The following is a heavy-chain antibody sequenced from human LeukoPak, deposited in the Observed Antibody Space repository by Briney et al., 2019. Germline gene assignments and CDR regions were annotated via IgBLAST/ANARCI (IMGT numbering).Heavy chain of an antibody. CDR2: IIPIFGTA. CDR1: GGTFSSYA. J-gene: IGHJ6*03. Sequence: SVKVSCKASGGTFSSYAISWVRQAPGQGLEWMGGIIPIFGTANYAQKFQGRVTITADESTSTAYRELSSLRSADTAVYYCARDLYNWNYGEDYYYYYYMDVWGKGTTVTVSS. V-gene: IGHV1-69*13. CDR3: ARDLYNWNYGEDYYYYYYMDV. D-gene: IGHD1-7*01.